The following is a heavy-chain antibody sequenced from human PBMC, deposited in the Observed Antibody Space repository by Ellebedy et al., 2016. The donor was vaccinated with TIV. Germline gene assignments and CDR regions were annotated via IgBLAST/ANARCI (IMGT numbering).Heavy chain of an antibody. D-gene: IGHD3-3*01. V-gene: IGHV1-8*01. CDR3: ARKKYYDFWSSYGMDV. Sequence: AASVKVSCKASGYTFTRYDIHWVRQATGQGLEWMGWMNPNSGNTGYAQKFQGRVTMTRNTSISTAYMELSSLRSEDTAVYYCARKKYYDFWSSYGMDVWGQGTTVTVSS. J-gene: IGHJ6*02. CDR2: MNPNSGNT. CDR1: GYTFTRYD.